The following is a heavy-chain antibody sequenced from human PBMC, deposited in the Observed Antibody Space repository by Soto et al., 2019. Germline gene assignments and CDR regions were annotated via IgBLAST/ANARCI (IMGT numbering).Heavy chain of an antibody. D-gene: IGHD3-10*01. Sequence: ASVKVSCKASGYTFTGYYMHWVRQAPGQGLEWMGWINPNSGGTNYAQKFQGWVTMTRDTSISTAYMELSRLRSDDTAVYYCAREVVGWRRITMGRGEPLIFDYWGQGTLVTVSS. J-gene: IGHJ4*02. CDR3: AREVVGWRRITMGRGEPLIFDY. CDR2: INPNSGGT. V-gene: IGHV1-2*04. CDR1: GYTFTGYY.